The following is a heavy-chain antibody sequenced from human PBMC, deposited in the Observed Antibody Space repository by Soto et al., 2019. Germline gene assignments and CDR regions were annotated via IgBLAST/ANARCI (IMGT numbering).Heavy chain of an antibody. CDR1: GYTFTGYF. D-gene: IGHD6-13*01. J-gene: IGHJ3*02. CDR2: LNPNSGVT. Sequence: ASVKVSCKASGYTFTGYFIHWVRQAPGQGLEWMGWLNPNSGVTNYAQNFQDRVTMTRDTSISTAYMELSSLRSDDTAVYYCASTRIAGAFDIWGQGTMVTVSS. V-gene: IGHV1-2*02. CDR3: ASTRIAGAFDI.